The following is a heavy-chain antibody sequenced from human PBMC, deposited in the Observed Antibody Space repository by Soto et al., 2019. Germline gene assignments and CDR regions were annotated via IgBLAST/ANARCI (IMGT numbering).Heavy chain of an antibody. V-gene: IGHV1-18*01. J-gene: IGHJ4*02. D-gene: IGHD5-12*01. CDR1: GYTFINYA. CDR2: ISAHNGNS. CDR3: ARDISGGYGLDYFDY. Sequence: QIQLVQSGAEVKEPGASVKVSCKAAGYTFINYAIKWVRQAPGQGLEWMGWISAHNGNSNYAQKFQGRVTMTTDTSTNTAYMELRSLKSDDTAVDYCARDISGGYGLDYFDYWGQGTLVTVSS.